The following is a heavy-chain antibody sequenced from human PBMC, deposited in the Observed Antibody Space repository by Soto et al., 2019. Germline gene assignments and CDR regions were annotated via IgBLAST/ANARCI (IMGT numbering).Heavy chain of an antibody. CDR3: ARVESGRYYYYGMDV. J-gene: IGHJ6*02. D-gene: IGHD3-10*01. Sequence: SETLSLTCSVSGASIRSYYWHWIRQPPGKGLEWIGYVYTSDYTRYSSSLKSRVTISVDTSKNQFSLKLSSVTAADTAVYYCARVESGRYYYYGMDVWGQGTTVTV. CDR1: GASIRSYY. CDR2: VYTSDYT. V-gene: IGHV4-59*01.